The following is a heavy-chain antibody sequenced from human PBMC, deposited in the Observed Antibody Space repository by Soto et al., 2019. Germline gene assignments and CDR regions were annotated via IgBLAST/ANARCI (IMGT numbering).Heavy chain of an antibody. J-gene: IGHJ4*02. D-gene: IGHD1-26*01. CDR2: MHHSGSV. Sequence: CTVSDGYIGRYDWSWIRQPPGKGLEWIGEMHHSGSVHYNPSLKSRATISVDKSRNQFSLQLTSVTAADTALYFCARHDNMKLGATYFDFWGQGTLVTVS. CDR1: DGYIGRYD. V-gene: IGHV4-59*08. CDR3: ARHDNMKLGATYFDF.